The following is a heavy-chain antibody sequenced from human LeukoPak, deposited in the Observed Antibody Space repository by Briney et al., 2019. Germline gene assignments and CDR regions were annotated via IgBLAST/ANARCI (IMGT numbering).Heavy chain of an antibody. CDR2: MNPNSGNT. V-gene: IGHV1-8*01. D-gene: IGHD3-10*01. CDR1: GYTFTSYD. Sequence: GASVKVSCKASGYTFTSYDINWVRQATGQGLEWMGWMNPNSGNTGYAQKFQGRVTMTRNTSISTAYMELTSLRSEDTAVYYCARVSSGSGSYRTLLSYWGQGTLVTVSS. CDR3: ARVSSGSGSYRTLLSY. J-gene: IGHJ4*02.